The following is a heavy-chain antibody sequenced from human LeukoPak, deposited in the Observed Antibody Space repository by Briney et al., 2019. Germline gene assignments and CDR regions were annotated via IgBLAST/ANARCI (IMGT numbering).Heavy chain of an antibody. Sequence: PGGSLRLSCAPSGFTFSDYAMSWVRQAPGKGLEWVANIKQDGSEKYYVDSVKGRFTISRDNAKNSLYLQMNSLRAEDTAVYYCARGLRSIDYWGQGTLVTVSS. V-gene: IGHV3-7*04. CDR1: GFTFSDYA. CDR3: ARGLRSIDY. J-gene: IGHJ4*02. CDR2: IKQDGSEK.